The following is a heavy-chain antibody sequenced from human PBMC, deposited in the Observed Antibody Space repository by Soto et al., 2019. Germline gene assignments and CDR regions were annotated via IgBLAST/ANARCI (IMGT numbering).Heavy chain of an antibody. CDR2: VSIGGST. CDR1: GFTFSSYA. J-gene: IGHJ4*02. Sequence: GGSLRLSCAAAGFTFSSYAMGWVRQGPGKGLEWVAGVSIGGSTHYADSVRGRFTISRDNSKNTLPLQMYSLTAEDTAVYFCAKRRGAGGDFDCWGQGALVTVSS. V-gene: IGHV3-23*01. D-gene: IGHD2-15*01. CDR3: AKRRGAGGDFDC.